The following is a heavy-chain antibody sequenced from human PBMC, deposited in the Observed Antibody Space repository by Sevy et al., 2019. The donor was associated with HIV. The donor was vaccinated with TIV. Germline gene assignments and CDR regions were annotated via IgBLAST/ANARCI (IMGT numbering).Heavy chain of an antibody. J-gene: IGHJ3*02. CDR2: IYYSGST. Sequence: SETLSLTYTVSGGSISSSSYYWGWIRQPPGKGLEWIGSIYYSGSTYYNPSLKSRVTISVDTSKNQFSLKLSSVTAADTAVYYCARHAAILAAFDIWGQGTMVTVSS. CDR3: ARHAAILAAFDI. D-gene: IGHD1-26*01. V-gene: IGHV4-39*01. CDR1: GGSISSSSYY.